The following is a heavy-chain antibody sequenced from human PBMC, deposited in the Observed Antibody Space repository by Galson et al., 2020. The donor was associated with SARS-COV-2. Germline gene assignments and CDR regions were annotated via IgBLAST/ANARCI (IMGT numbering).Heavy chain of an antibody. CDR1: GASIIGPSYH. Sequence: SETLSLTCTVSGASIIGPSYHWNWIRQPAGKGLEWIGRIYATGNTDYNPSLKSRVAISIDRSKNQFSLELTSLTAADTAVYYCARAPKVLLLWEMEGYFDYWGQGSLVTVSS. V-gene: IGHV4-61*02. D-gene: IGHD1-26*01. J-gene: IGHJ4*02. CDR2: IYATGNT. CDR3: ARAPKVLLLWEMEGYFDY.